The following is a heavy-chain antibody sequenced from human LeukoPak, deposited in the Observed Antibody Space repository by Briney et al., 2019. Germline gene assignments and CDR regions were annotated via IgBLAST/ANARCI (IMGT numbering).Heavy chain of an antibody. CDR2: IRYDGSNK. Sequence: GGSLRLSCAASGFTFSSYGMHWVRQAPGKGLEWVAFIRYDGSNKYYADSVKGRFTISRDNSKNTLYLQMNSLRAEDTAVYYCAKDRDYSNYVGDYWGQGTLVTVPS. J-gene: IGHJ4*02. V-gene: IGHV3-30*02. D-gene: IGHD4-11*01. CDR3: AKDRDYSNYVGDY. CDR1: GFTFSSYG.